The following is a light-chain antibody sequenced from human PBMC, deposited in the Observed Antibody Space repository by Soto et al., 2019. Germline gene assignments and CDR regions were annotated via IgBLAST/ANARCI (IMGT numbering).Light chain of an antibody. CDR1: QSVSSY. Sequence: EIVLTQFPATLSLSPGERATLSCRASQSVSSYLAWYPQKRGQAPRLLIYDSSNRATGIPARFSGSGSGTDFSLSISSLEPEDFAVYYCQQRSNWPLTFGGGTKVESK. V-gene: IGKV3-11*01. CDR3: QQRSNWPLT. J-gene: IGKJ4*01. CDR2: DSS.